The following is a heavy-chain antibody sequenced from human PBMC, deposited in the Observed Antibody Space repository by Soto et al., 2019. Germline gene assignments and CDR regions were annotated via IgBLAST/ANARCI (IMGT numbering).Heavy chain of an antibody. Sequence: GGSLRLSCAASGFTFSSYATTWVRQAPGKGLEWVSSISGGGGVTYYADSVKGRFTISRDNSKNTLYLQMNSLRAEDTAVYYCAKKASCGSSTCYLPNDYYYFYGMDVWGQGTTVTVSS. J-gene: IGHJ6*02. V-gene: IGHV3-23*01. CDR1: GFTFSSYA. CDR3: AKKASCGSSTCYLPNDYYYFYGMDV. D-gene: IGHD2-2*01. CDR2: ISGGGGVT.